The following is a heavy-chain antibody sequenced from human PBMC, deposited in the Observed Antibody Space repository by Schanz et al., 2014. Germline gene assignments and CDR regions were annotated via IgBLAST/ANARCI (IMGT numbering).Heavy chain of an antibody. D-gene: IGHD2-15*01. CDR2: IWYDGSNK. J-gene: IGHJ5*01. V-gene: IGHV3-33*06. Sequence: VQLAESGGGLVQPGGSLRLSCAASGFTFSSYGMHWVRQAPGKGLEWVAVIWYDGSNKYYADSVKGRFTISRDNSKNTLYLQMNSLRAEDTAVYYCAKTPREYCNYDNCPNWFDSWGQGTLVTVSS. CDR1: GFTFSSYG. CDR3: AKTPREYCNYDNCPNWFDS.